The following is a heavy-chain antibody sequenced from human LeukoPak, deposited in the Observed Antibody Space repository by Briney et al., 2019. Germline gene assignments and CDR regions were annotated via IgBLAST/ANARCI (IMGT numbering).Heavy chain of an antibody. J-gene: IGHJ4*02. D-gene: IGHD3-9*01. CDR1: GFTFSNYA. Sequence: PGGSLRLSCAASGFTFSNYAMSWVRQAPGKGLEWVSAISGSGDNTYYADSVKGRFTVSRDNSKNTLYVQMNSLRAEDTAVYYCAYDILTGPGVDYWGQGTLVTVSS. CDR2: ISGSGDNT. V-gene: IGHV3-23*01. CDR3: AYDILTGPGVDY.